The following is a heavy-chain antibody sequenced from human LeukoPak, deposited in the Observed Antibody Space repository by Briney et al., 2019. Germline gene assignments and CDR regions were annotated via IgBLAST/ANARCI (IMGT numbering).Heavy chain of an antibody. J-gene: IGHJ2*01. Sequence: GGSLRLSCAAPGFTFSSYAMSWVRQAPGKGLEWVSAISGSGGSTYYADSVKGRFTISRDNSKNTLYLQMNSLRAEDTAVYYCAKDSVNYDILTGYQNWYFDLWGRGTLVTVSS. CDR2: ISGSGGST. D-gene: IGHD3-9*01. CDR3: AKDSVNYDILTGYQNWYFDL. V-gene: IGHV3-23*01. CDR1: GFTFSSYA.